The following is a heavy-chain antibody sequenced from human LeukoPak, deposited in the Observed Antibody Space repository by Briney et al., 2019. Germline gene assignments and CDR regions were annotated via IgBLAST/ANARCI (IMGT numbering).Heavy chain of an antibody. D-gene: IGHD6-6*01. CDR1: GYSFTTYG. V-gene: IGHV1-18*01. CDR3: ARDMIAVRPNWFDP. CDR2: ISAYNGNT. J-gene: IGHJ5*02. Sequence: ASMKVSCKASGYSFTTYGITRVRQAPGQGLEWMGWISAYNGNTNYAQKLQGRVSMTTDSSTNTAYMELRSLRSDDTAIYYCARDMIAVRPNWFDPWGQGTLVTVSS.